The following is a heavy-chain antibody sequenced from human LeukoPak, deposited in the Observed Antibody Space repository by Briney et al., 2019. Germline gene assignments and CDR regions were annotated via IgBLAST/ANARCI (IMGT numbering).Heavy chain of an antibody. J-gene: IGHJ6*04. CDR3: AGAFRSGYNYDYYYGMDV. Sequence: PSETLSLTCAVYGGSFSGYYWSWIRQPPGKGLEWIGEINHSGSTNYNPSLKSRVTISVDTSKNQFSLKLSSVTAADTAVYYCAGAFRSGYNYDYYYGMDVWGKGTTVTVSS. D-gene: IGHD5-12*01. CDR2: INHSGST. CDR1: GGSFSGYY. V-gene: IGHV4-34*01.